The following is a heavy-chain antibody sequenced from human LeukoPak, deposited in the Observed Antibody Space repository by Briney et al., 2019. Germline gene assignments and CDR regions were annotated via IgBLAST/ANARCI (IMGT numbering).Heavy chain of an antibody. D-gene: IGHD1-14*01. V-gene: IGHV3-7*01. CDR2: IQQHGSET. CDR1: VFTFSNYW. Sequence: PGGSLRLSCEGSVFTFSNYWMSWVRQAPGKGLEWVANIQQHGSETYYGDSVKGRFTISRDNAKNSLFLQMNSLRAEDTAMYYCASRTPGAAFDIWGQGTMVTVSS. CDR3: ASRTPGAAFDI. J-gene: IGHJ3*02.